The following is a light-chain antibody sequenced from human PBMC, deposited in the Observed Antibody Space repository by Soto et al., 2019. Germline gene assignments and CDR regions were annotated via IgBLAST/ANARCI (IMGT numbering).Light chain of an antibody. CDR2: ATS. J-gene: IGKJ4*01. Sequence: DIQLTQSPSFLSASVGDRVTITCMASQGISSYLAWYQQKPAKAPKLLIYATSTLQSGVPSRFSRSGSGPDTTLTISRLRPEGCPNYDGQHHNRYPLTISGGTKVEIE. CDR3: QHHNRYPLT. V-gene: IGKV1-9*01. CDR1: QGISSY.